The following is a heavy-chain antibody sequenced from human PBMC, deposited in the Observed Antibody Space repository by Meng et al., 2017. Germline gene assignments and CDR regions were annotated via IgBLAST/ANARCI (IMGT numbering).Heavy chain of an antibody. J-gene: IGHJ4*02. CDR3: ARAYCSGGSCEFDY. D-gene: IGHD2-15*01. Sequence: QVQLQQSGPGLVKPPQTLSLTCAISGDSVSSNSAAWNWIRQSPSRGLEWLGRTYYRSKWYNEYTVSVKSRITINPDTSKIQFSLQLNSVTPEDTAVYYCARAYCSGGSCEFDYWGQGTLVTVSS. CDR2: TYYRSKWYN. V-gene: IGHV6-1*01. CDR1: GDSVSSNSAA.